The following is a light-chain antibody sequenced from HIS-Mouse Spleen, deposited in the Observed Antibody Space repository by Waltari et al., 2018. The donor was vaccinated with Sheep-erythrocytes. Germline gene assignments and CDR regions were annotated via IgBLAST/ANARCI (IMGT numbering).Light chain of an antibody. CDR2: DAS. CDR3: QQRSNWYT. V-gene: IGKV3-11*01. CDR1: QRCSSY. Sequence: EIVLTQSPATLSLSPGERATLSCRASQRCSSYLAWYQQKPGQAPRLLIYDASNRATGIPARFSGSGSGTDFTLTISSLEPEDFAVYYCQQRSNWYTFGQGTKLEIK. J-gene: IGKJ2*01.